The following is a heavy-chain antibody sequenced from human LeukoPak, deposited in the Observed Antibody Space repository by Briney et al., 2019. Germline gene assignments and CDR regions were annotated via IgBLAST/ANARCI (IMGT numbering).Heavy chain of an antibody. CDR1: GGSISGYY. CDR3: AKNVYDYVWGSSLRGWFDP. D-gene: IGHD3-16*01. Sequence: PSETLSLTCTVSGGSISGYYWSWIRQPPGKGLEWIGYIYYSGSSNYNPSLKSRVSISVDTSKNQFSLKLSSVTAADTAVYYCAKNVYDYVWGSSLRGWFDPWGQGTLVTVSS. V-gene: IGHV4-59*01. CDR2: IYYSGSS. J-gene: IGHJ5*02.